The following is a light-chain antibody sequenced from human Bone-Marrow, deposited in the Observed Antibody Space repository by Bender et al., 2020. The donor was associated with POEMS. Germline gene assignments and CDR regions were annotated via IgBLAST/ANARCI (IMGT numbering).Light chain of an antibody. CDR2: QER. J-gene: IGLJ1*01. V-gene: IGLV2-23*01. CDR3: CSYAPSGSYV. Sequence: QKPGQSPVLVMFQERRRPSGIPERFSGSKSDNTASLTISGLQAEDEADYYCCSYAPSGSYVFGSGTQVTVL.